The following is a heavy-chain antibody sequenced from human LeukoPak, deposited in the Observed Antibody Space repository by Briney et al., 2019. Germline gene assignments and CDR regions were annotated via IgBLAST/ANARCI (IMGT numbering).Heavy chain of an antibody. V-gene: IGHV3-9*01. CDR1: GFTFSSYA. CDR3: AKDGRWLQLEYYFDY. CDR2: IGWNSGSI. J-gene: IGHJ4*02. Sequence: GGSLRLSCAASGFTFSSYAMHWVRQAPGKGLEWVSTIGWNSGSIGYADSVKGRFTISRDNAKNSLYLQMNSLRAEDTAFYYCAKDGRWLQLEYYFDYWGQGTLVTVSS. D-gene: IGHD5-24*01.